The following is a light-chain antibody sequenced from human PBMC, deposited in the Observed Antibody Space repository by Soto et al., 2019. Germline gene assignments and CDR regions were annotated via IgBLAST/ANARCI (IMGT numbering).Light chain of an antibody. CDR2: DAS. CDR3: QQYNSLPIT. Sequence: IQMTQSPSSLPASVGDRVIITCRASQAIRNDLNWYQQKAGKAPKLLIYDASNLETGVPSRFSGSGSGTDFTFTVSSLQPEDIATYYCQQYNSLPITFGQGTRLEIK. J-gene: IGKJ5*01. CDR1: QAIRND. V-gene: IGKV1-33*01.